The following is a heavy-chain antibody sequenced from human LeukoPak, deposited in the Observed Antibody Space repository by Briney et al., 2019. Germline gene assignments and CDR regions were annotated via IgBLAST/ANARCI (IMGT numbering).Heavy chain of an antibody. CDR3: ARYRGDSSSWSPRLDY. D-gene: IGHD6-13*01. CDR1: GFTFSDYY. V-gene: IGHV3-11*04. Sequence: GGSLRLSCAASGFTFSDYYMSWIRQAPGKGLEWLSCISTTSSTRYYADSVKGRFTISRDNAKKSLYLQVNSLRAEDTAVYYCARYRGDSSSWSPRLDYWGQGTLVTVSS. CDR2: ISTTSSTR. J-gene: IGHJ4*02.